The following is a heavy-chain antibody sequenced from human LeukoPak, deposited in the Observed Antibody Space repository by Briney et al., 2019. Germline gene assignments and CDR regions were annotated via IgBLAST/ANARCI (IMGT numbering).Heavy chain of an antibody. Sequence: ASVKVSCKASGYTFTSYFMHWVRHAPGQGLDWMGIINPSGGSTSYAQKFQGRVTMNRDTSTGTVYMELSSLRSEDTAVYYCARDSADYGDYDYWGQGTLVTVAS. CDR1: GYTFTSYF. V-gene: IGHV1-46*01. CDR3: ARDSADYGDYDY. J-gene: IGHJ4*02. D-gene: IGHD4-17*01. CDR2: INPSGGST.